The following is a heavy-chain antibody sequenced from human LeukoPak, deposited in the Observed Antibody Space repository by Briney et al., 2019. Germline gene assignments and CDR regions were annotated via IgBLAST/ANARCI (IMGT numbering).Heavy chain of an antibody. V-gene: IGHV3-9*01. D-gene: IGHD6-19*01. J-gene: IGHJ4*02. CDR1: GFTFDDYA. Sequence: PGGSLRLSCAASGFTFDDYAMHWVRQAPGKGLEWVSGISWNSGSIGYADSVKGRFTISRDNAKNSLYLQMNSLRVEDTAVYYCARDMSSGWYSNFDYWGQGTLVTVSS. CDR2: ISWNSGSI. CDR3: ARDMSSGWYSNFDY.